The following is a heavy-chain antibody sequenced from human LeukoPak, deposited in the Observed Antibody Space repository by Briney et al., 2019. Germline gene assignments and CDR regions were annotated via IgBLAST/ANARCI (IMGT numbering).Heavy chain of an antibody. Sequence: SVKVSCKASGGTFSSYVISWVRQAPGQGLEWMGGFIPIFDTANYAHKFQGRVTITADKSTSTAYMELSSLRSEDTAVYYCARDPYFDSSGSYWGRYFDYWGQGTLVTVSS. D-gene: IGHD3-22*01. CDR3: ARDPYFDSSGSYWGRYFDY. CDR2: FIPIFDTA. CDR1: GGTFSSYV. V-gene: IGHV1-69*06. J-gene: IGHJ4*02.